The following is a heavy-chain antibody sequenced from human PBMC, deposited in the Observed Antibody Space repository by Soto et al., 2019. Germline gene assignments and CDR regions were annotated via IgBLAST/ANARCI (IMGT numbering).Heavy chain of an antibody. CDR3: AKEKSYSGSY. J-gene: IGHJ4*02. Sequence: GGSLRLSCVASGFAFNIYAMSWFRQAPGKGLEWVSSISNSGDNTYYADSVKGRVAISRDNSKNMLYLQLDSLRAEDTATYYCAKEKSYSGSYWGQGTLVTVSS. V-gene: IGHV3-23*01. D-gene: IGHD1-26*01. CDR1: GFAFNIYA. CDR2: ISNSGDNT.